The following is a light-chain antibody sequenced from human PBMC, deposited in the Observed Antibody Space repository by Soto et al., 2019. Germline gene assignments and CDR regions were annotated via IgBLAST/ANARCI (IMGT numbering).Light chain of an antibody. V-gene: IGLV1-40*01. Sequence: QSVLTQPPSVSAAPGQKVTISCSGGSSNIGNDYVAWYLQLPGTAPKLLIYGNTNRPSGVPARFSGSKSGSSASLAITGLQAEDEADYYCQSFDSSLSACVFGTGTKVTVL. CDR1: SSNIGNDYV. J-gene: IGLJ1*01. CDR2: GNT. CDR3: QSFDSSLSACV.